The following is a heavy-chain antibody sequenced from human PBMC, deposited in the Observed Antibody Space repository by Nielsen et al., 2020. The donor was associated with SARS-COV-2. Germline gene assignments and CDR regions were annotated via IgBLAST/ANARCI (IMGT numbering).Heavy chain of an antibody. J-gene: IGHJ4*02. CDR1: GYTFTGYY. CDR3: ARDSSGTYRRVDY. Sequence: ASVQVSCKASGYTFTGYYVQWVRQPPGHGLQWLGLINPTNGGTTYAQKSLGTVTMTRDTSTSTVFMVLSSLRSDDTAVYYCARDSSGTYRRVDYWGQGTLVSVSS. CDR2: INPTNGGT. V-gene: IGHV1-46*01. D-gene: IGHD3-22*01.